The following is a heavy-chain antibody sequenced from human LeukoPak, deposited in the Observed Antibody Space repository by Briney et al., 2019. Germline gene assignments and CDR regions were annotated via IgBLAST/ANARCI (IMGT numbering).Heavy chain of an antibody. V-gene: IGHV1-69*13. Sequence: SVKVSCKASGGTFRSYVISWVREAPGQGLEWVGGIIPIFGTANYAQKFQGRVTITADESTSTAYMELSSLRSEDTAVYYCARVCSGGYCPFDYCGQGTLVTVSS. CDR2: IIPIFGTA. D-gene: IGHD2-21*02. J-gene: IGHJ4*02. CDR3: ARVCSGGYCPFDY. CDR1: GGTFRSYV.